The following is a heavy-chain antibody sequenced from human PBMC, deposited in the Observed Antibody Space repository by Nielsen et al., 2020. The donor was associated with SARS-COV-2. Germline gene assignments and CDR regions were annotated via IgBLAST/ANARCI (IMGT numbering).Heavy chain of an antibody. J-gene: IGHJ4*02. V-gene: IGHV5-10-1*04. CDR2: IDPSDSYT. Sequence: VRQMPGKGLEWMGRIDPSDSYTNYSPSFQGQVTISADKSISTAYLQWSSLKASDTAMYYCARLESYYYGSGSYYISLSTPFDYWGQGTLVTVSS. CDR3: ARLESYYYGSGSYYISLSTPFDY. D-gene: IGHD3-10*01.